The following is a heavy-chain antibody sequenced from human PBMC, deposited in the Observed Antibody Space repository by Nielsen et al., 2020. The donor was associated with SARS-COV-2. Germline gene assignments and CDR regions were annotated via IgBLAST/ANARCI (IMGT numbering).Heavy chain of an antibody. J-gene: IGHJ3*02. V-gene: IGHV3-30*04. Sequence: GSLRLSCAASGFTFSSYAMHWVRQAPGKGLEWVAVISYDGSNKYYADSVKGRFTISRDNSKNTLYLQMNSLRAEDTAVYCCARTTGYSSGWYLDAFDIWGQGTMVTVSS. CDR1: GFTFSSYA. D-gene: IGHD6-19*01. CDR3: ARTTGYSSGWYLDAFDI. CDR2: ISYDGSNK.